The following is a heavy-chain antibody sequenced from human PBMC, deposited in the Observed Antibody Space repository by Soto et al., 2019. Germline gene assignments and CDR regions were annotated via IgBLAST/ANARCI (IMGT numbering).Heavy chain of an antibody. V-gene: IGHV3-30*18. J-gene: IGHJ4*02. Sequence: SLRRSCAASGFTFSIYCVHWVRQSPGKGLEWLAVISYDGSNKYYADSVKGRFTISRDNSKNTLYLQMNSLRAEDKAVYYCAKDFFLFIPPAYDSWGQGTLVTVSS. CDR2: ISYDGSNK. D-gene: IGHD2-21*01. CDR3: AKDFFLFIPPAYDS. CDR1: GFTFSIYC.